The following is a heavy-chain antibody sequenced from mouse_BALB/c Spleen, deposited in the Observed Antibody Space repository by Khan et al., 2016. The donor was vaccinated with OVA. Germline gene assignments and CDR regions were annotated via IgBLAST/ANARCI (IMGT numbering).Heavy chain of an antibody. CDR3: ARNYDYDEGLAY. J-gene: IGHJ3*01. V-gene: IGHV2-2*02. D-gene: IGHD2-4*01. Sequence: QVQLQQSGPGLVQPSQSLSITCTVSGFSLTSSGVHWVRQSPGKGLEWLGVIWSGGRTDYNAAFIYRLNISKDNSKSQAFFQMNSLQTNDTDIYYCARNYDYDEGLAYWGQGTLVTVSA. CDR1: GFSLTSSG. CDR2: IWSGGRT.